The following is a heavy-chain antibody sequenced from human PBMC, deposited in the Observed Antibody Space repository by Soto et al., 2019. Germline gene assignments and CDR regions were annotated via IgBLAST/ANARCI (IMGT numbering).Heavy chain of an antibody. V-gene: IGHV3-21*01. CDR2: ISSSSSYI. Sequence: GGSLRLSCAASGFTFSSYSMNWVRQAPGKGLEWVSSISSSSSYIYYADSVKGRFTISRDNAKNSLYLQMNSLRAEDTAVYYCARPLDPLSSWFAFDVWGQGTMVTVSS. J-gene: IGHJ3*01. CDR3: ARPLDPLSSWFAFDV. D-gene: IGHD3-9*01. CDR1: GFTFSSYS.